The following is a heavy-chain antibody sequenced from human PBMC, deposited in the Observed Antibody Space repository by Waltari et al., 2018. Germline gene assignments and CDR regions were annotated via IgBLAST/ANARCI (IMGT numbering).Heavy chain of an antibody. CDR2: SSSSSSYI. CDR1: RFTFCSYS. D-gene: IGHD4-17*01. CDR3: ARATVTMN. Sequence: EVQLVESGGGLVKPGGSLRLSCAASRFTFCSYSMNWVRQAPGKGLEWVSSSSSSSSYIYYADSVKSRFTISRDNAKNSLYLQMNSLRAEDTAVYYCARATVTMNWGQGTLVTVSS. J-gene: IGHJ4*02. V-gene: IGHV3-21*01.